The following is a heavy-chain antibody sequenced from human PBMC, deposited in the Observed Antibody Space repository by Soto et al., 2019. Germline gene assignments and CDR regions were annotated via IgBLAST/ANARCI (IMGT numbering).Heavy chain of an antibody. V-gene: IGHV4-31*03. Sequence: PSETLSLTCTVSGGSIVSGGYCCVWIRQHPGKGLEWIGYIYYSGSTYYNPSLKSRVTISVDTSKNQFSLKLSSVTAADTAVYYCARDLFSSFDYWGQGTLVTVSS. CDR3: ARDLFSSFDY. CDR1: GGSIVSGGYC. CDR2: IYYSGST. D-gene: IGHD2-15*01. J-gene: IGHJ4*02.